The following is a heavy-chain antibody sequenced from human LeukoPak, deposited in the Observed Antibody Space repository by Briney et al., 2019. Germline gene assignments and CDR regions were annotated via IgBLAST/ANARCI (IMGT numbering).Heavy chain of an antibody. CDR1: GFTFSSYA. J-gene: IGHJ6*02. CDR2: ISGSGGGT. CDR3: AKVFMVRGVIYTYYYYYGMDV. Sequence: GGSLRLSCVASGFTFSSYAMSWVRQAAGKGLEWVSAISGSGGGTYYADSVKGRFTISRDNSKNTLYLQMNSLRAEDTAVYYCAKVFMVRGVIYTYYYYYGMDVWGQGTTVTVSS. D-gene: IGHD3-10*01. V-gene: IGHV3-23*01.